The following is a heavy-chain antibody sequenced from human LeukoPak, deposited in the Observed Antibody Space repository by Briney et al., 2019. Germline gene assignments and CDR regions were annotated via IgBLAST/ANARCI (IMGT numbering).Heavy chain of an antibody. CDR2: ISGSGGST. V-gene: IGHV3-23*01. Sequence: PGGSLRLSCAASGFTFSSYAMSWVRQAPGKGLEWVSAISGSGGSTYYADSVKGRFTISRDNSKNTLYLQMNSLRAEDTAVYYCAKRGYSSSSYPLVDYWGQGTLVTVSS. J-gene: IGHJ4*02. CDR3: AKRGYSSSSYPLVDY. D-gene: IGHD6-6*01. CDR1: GFTFSSYA.